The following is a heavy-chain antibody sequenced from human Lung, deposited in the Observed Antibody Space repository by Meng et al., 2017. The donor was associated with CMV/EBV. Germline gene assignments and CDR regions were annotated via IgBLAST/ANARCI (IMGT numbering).Heavy chain of an antibody. J-gene: IGHJ6*02. D-gene: IGHD6-13*01. V-gene: IGHV3-30-3*01. CDR1: GFSFSIYG. Sequence: SXKISXEASGFSFSIYGMHWVRQAPGKGLEWVALISNDGSNEYYADSVEGRFTISRDNSKNTLYLQMNSLRTEDTAVYYGATVISSYSSTWEYNLYYACYGMDDWGQGXTVTVSS. CDR2: ISNDGSNE. CDR3: ATVISSYSSTWEYNLYYACYGMDD.